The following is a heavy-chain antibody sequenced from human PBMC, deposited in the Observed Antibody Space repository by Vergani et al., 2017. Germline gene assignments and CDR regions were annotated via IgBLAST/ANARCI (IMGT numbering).Heavy chain of an antibody. CDR3: ASERYSSSWYSS. CDR2: ISWNSGSI. Sequence: EVQLVESGGGLVQPGRSLRLSCAASGFTFDDYAMHWVRQAPGKGLEWVSGISWNSGSIGYADSVKGRFTISRDNAKNSLYLQMNSLRAEDTAVYYCASERYSSSWYSSWGQGTLVTVSS. CDR1: GFTFDDYA. J-gene: IGHJ4*02. V-gene: IGHV3-9*01. D-gene: IGHD6-13*01.